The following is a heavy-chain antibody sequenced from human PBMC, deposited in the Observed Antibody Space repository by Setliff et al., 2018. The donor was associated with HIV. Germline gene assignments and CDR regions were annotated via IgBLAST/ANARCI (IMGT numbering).Heavy chain of an antibody. D-gene: IGHD2-15*01. CDR2: INHSGSP. Sequence: NPSETLSLTCAVYGGSFSGYYWTWIRQPPGKGLEWIGEINHSGSPTYDPSLKGRVTILVDTSKNQFSLKLTSVTAADTAVYYCARRPIKGYGPFDSWGPGTLVTVSS. CDR1: GGSFSGYY. CDR3: ARRPIKGYGPFDS. V-gene: IGHV4-34*01. J-gene: IGHJ4*02.